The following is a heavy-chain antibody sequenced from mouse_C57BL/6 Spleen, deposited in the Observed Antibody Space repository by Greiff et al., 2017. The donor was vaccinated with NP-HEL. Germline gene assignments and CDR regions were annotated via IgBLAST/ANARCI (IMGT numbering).Heavy chain of an antibody. Sequence: VQLQQSGTVLARPGASVKMSCKTSGYTFTSYWMHWVKQRPGQGLEWIGALYPGNSDTSYNQKFKGKAKLTAVTSASTAYMELSSLTNEDSAVYYCTSGVEVYYFDYWGQGTTLTVSS. CDR2: LYPGNSDT. J-gene: IGHJ2*01. D-gene: IGHD1-1*01. V-gene: IGHV1-5*01. CDR3: TSGVEVYYFDY. CDR1: GYTFTSYW.